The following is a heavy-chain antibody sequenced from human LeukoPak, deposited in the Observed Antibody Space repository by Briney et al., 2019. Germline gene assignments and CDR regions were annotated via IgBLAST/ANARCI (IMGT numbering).Heavy chain of an antibody. CDR3: ARDGYYDFWSGYQQTYYFDY. D-gene: IGHD3-3*01. J-gene: IGHJ4*02. Sequence: GRSLRLSCAASGFTFSSYAMHWVRQAPGKGLEWVAVISYNGSNKYYADSVKGRFTISRDNSKNTLYLQMNSLRAEDTAVYYCARDGYYDFWSGYQQTYYFDYWGQGTLVTVSS. CDR2: ISYNGSNK. CDR1: GFTFSSYA. V-gene: IGHV3-30-3*01.